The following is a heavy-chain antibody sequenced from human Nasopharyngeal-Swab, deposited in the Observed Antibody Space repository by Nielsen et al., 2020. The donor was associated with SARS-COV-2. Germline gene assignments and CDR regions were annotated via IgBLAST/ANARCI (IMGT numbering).Heavy chain of an antibody. V-gene: IGHV4-34*01. CDR1: GGSFSVYY. CDR2: INHSGST. CDR3: AKKEDY. Sequence: SQTLSLTCAVYGGSFSVYYWSWTRQPPGKGLEWIGEINHSGSTNYNPSLKSRVTISVDTSKNQFSLKLSSVTAADTAVYYCAKKEDYWGQGTLVTVSS. J-gene: IGHJ4*02.